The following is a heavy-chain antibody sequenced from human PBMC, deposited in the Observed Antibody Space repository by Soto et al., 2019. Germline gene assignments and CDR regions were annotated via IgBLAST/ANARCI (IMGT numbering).Heavy chain of an antibody. V-gene: IGHV4-30-4*01. Sequence: SETLSLTCTVSGGSISSGDYYWSWIRQPPGKGLEWIGYIYYSGSTYYNPSLKSRVTISVDTSKNQFSLKLSSVTAADTAVYYCATAAYDSSGYYLYWGQGTLVTVSS. CDR3: ATAAYDSSGYYLY. CDR2: IYYSGST. D-gene: IGHD3-22*01. CDR1: GGSISSGDYY. J-gene: IGHJ4*02.